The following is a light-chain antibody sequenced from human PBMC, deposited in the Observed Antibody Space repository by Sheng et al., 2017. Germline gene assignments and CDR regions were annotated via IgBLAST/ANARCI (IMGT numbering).Light chain of an antibody. CDR1: VLPRQY. CDR3: RSADSSGTYV. Sequence: SYELTQPPSVSVSPGQTARITCSGDVLPRQYAYWYQQKPGQAPVLVIYKDSERPSGIPERFSGSSSGTTVTLTISGVQAEDEADYYCRSADSSGTYVFGTGTKVTVL. J-gene: IGLJ1*01. CDR2: KDS. V-gene: IGLV3-25*03.